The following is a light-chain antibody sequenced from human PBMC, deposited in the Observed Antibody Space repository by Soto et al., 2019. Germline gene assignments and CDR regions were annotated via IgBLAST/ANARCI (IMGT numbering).Light chain of an antibody. CDR1: QSVNSN. J-gene: IGKJ1*01. Sequence: EIMMTQSPATLSVSPGERATLSCRASQSVNSNLAWFQQKPGQAPRLLIYGASTRATGIPARFSGSGSGTEFSLTISSLQSEDSAVYYCQQYNNWPQTFGQGTKVEIK. V-gene: IGKV3-15*01. CDR3: QQYNNWPQT. CDR2: GAS.